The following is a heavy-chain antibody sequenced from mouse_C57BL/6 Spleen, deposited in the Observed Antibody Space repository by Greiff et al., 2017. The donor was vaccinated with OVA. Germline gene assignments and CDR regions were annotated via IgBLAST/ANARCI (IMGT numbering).Heavy chain of an antibody. Sequence: EVKLMESGGGLVKPGGSLKLSCAASGFTFSDYGMHWVRQAPEKGLEWVAYISSGSSTIYYADTVKGRFTISRDNAKNTLFLQMTSLRSEDTAMYYCARRLPNNWYFDVWGTGTTVTVSS. CDR3: ARRLPNNWYFDV. V-gene: IGHV5-17*01. CDR2: ISSGSSTI. J-gene: IGHJ1*03. CDR1: GFTFSDYG. D-gene: IGHD1-2*01.